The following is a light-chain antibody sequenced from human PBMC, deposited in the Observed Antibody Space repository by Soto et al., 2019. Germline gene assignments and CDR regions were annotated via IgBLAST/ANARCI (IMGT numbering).Light chain of an antibody. J-gene: IGKJ2*01. Sequence: DIVMTQSPDSLAVSLGERATINCKSSQSVIHTSNNKSYLAWYQQKPGQPPELLLYWASARESGVPDRFSGSGSGTDFTLTISSLQAEYVAVYYCQQYYSTPRTFGQGTKVEIK. CDR2: WAS. V-gene: IGKV4-1*01. CDR3: QQYYSTPRT. CDR1: QSVIHTSNNKSY.